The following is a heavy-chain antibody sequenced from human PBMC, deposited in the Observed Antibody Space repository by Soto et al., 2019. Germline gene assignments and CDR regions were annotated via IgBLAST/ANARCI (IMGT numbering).Heavy chain of an antibody. CDR3: ARDPYSPYSSGWSDAFDI. V-gene: IGHV6-1*01. D-gene: IGHD6-19*01. CDR1: GDSVSSNSAA. J-gene: IGHJ3*02. Sequence: TCAISGDSVSSNSAAWNWIRQSPSRGLEWLGRTYYRSKWYNDYAVSVKSRITINPDTSKNQFSLQLNSVTPEDTAVYYCARDPYSPYSSGWSDAFDIWGQGTMVTV. CDR2: TYYRSKWYN.